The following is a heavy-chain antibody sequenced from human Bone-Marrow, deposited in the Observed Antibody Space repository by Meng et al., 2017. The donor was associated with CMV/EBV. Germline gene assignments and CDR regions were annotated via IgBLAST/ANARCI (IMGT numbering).Heavy chain of an antibody. J-gene: IGHJ6*02. CDR3: ARDDTQETYYYGMDV. Sequence: GESLKISCAASGFTFSGYSMSWVRQTPGKGLKWVSSTSGTGSYIYYADSVRGRFTISRENAKNSLFLQMNSLRAEDTAVYYCARDDTQETYYYGMDVWGQGTTVTVSS. CDR1: GFTFSGYS. CDR2: TSGTGSYI. V-gene: IGHV3-21*01.